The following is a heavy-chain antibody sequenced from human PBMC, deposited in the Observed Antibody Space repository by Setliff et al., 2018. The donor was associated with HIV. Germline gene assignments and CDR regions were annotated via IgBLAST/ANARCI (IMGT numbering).Heavy chain of an antibody. CDR3: VRAGDYVWGSYRLDY. V-gene: IGHV4-31*03. CDR2: IYYSGST. J-gene: IGHJ4*02. CDR1: GGSISSGGYY. D-gene: IGHD3-16*02. Sequence: SETLSLTCTVSGGSISSGGYYWSWIRQHPGKGLEWIGYIYYSGSTYYNPSLKSRVTISVDTSKNQFSLKLSSVTAADTAVYYCVRAGDYVWGSYRLDYWGQGTLVTVSS.